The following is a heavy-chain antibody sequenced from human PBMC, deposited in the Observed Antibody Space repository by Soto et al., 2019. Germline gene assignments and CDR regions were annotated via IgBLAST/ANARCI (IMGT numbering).Heavy chain of an antibody. CDR2: MNPNSGNT. CDR1: GYTFTSYD. V-gene: IGHV1-8*01. J-gene: IGHJ6*02. D-gene: IGHD3-3*01. Sequence: ASVKVSCKASGYTFTSYDSNWVRQATGQVLEWMGWMNPNSGNTGYAQKFQGRVTMTRNTSISTAYMELSSLRSEDTAVYYCARGSCYDFWSGYPPGSCYYGKDVWGQGTTVTVSS. CDR3: ARGSCYDFWSGYPPGSCYYGKDV.